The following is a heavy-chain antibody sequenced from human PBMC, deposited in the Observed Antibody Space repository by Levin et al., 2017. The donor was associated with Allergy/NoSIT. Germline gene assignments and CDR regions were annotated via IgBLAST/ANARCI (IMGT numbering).Heavy chain of an antibody. J-gene: IGHJ5*02. Sequence: SQTLSLTCTVSGGSISSYYWSWIRQPPGKGLEWIGYIYYSGSTNYNPPLKSRVTISVDTSKNQFSLKLSSVTAADTAVYYCARMSGSSASCYAGMGLNWFDHWGQGTLVTVSS. CDR1: GGSISSYY. CDR3: ARMSGSSASCYAGMGLNWFDH. D-gene: IGHD2-2*01. CDR2: IYYSGST. V-gene: IGHV4-59*01.